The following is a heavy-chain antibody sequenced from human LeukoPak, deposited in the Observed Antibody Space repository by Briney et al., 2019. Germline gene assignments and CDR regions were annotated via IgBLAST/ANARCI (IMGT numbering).Heavy chain of an antibody. CDR1: GYSISSGYY. CDR3: ARGSYYDFWSGYFSYFDY. D-gene: IGHD3-3*01. V-gene: IGHV4-38-2*01. J-gene: IGHJ4*02. Sequence: PSETLSLTCAVSGYSISSGYYWGWIRQPPGKGLEWIGSIYHSGSTYYNPSLKSRVTISVDTSKNQFSLKLSSVTAADTAVYYCARGSYYDFWSGYFSYFDYWGQGTLVTVSS. CDR2: IYHSGST.